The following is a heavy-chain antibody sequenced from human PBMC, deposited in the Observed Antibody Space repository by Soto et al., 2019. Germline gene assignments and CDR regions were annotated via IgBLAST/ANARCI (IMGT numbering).Heavy chain of an antibody. Sequence: SETLSLTCTVSGGSISSGDYYWSWIRQLPGKDLEWIAYIYYNGNTYYTPSLKSRATISLDTSRNQFFLNLNSVTAADTAVYYCARDVGFSQGPGQPRYSVFRGQGTLVSVSS. CDR3: ARDVGFSQGPGQPRYSVF. V-gene: IGHV4-31*03. J-gene: IGHJ4*02. D-gene: IGHD3-9*01. CDR2: IYYNGNT. CDR1: GGSISSGDYY.